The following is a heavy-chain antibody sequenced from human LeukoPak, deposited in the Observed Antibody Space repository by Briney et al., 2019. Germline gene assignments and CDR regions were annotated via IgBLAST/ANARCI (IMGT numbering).Heavy chain of an antibody. D-gene: IGHD6-13*01. CDR3: ARSGQSSSNYYYYMDV. J-gene: IGHJ6*03. Sequence: SVKVSCKASGGTFSSYAISWVRQAPGQGLEWMGGIIPIFGTANYAQKFQGRVTITADESTSTAYMELSSLRSEDTAVYYCARSGQSSSNYYYYMDVWGKGTTVTISS. V-gene: IGHV1-69*13. CDR1: GGTFSSYA. CDR2: IIPIFGTA.